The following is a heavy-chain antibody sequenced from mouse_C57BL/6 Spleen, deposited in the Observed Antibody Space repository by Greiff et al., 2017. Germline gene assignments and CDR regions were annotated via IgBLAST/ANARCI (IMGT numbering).Heavy chain of an antibody. CDR2: FYPGSGSI. D-gene: IGHD2-4*01. V-gene: IGHV1-62-2*01. J-gene: IGHJ3*01. CDR3: ARHEAPYEYDGLGFAY. Sequence: VQLQQSGAELVKPGASVKLSCKATDYTFTEYTIHWVKQRSGQGLELVGWFYPGSGSIKYTEKFKDKATLTADKSSSTVYMELSRLTSEDSAVYFCARHEAPYEYDGLGFAYWGQGTLVTVSA. CDR1: DYTFTEYT.